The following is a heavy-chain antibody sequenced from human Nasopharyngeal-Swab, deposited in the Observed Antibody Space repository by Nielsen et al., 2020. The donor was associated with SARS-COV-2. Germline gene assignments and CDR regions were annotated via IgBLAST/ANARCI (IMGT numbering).Heavy chain of an antibody. D-gene: IGHD2-8*02. CDR1: GYTFTCYY. CDR2: INPNSGGT. J-gene: IGHJ5*02. Sequence: ASVMVSCKASGYTFTCYYMHWVRQAPGQGLEWMGRINPNSGGTNYAQKFQGRVTMTRDTSISTAYMELSRLRSDDTDVYYCARDRQRTGLMTGWLDPWGQGTLVTVSS. V-gene: IGHV1-2*05. CDR3: ARDRQRTGLMTGWLDP.